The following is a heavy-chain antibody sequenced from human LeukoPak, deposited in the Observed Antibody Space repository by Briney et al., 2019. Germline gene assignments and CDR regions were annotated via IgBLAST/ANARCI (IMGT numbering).Heavy chain of an antibody. CDR3: ARDQPGGGLDY. CDR1: GFTFSGYA. Sequence: GGSLRLSCAASGFTFSGYAMDWVRQAPGKGLERVAFMSYDGSNKQYVDSVKGRFTISRDNSKKMVYLQMNSLRAEDTAVYYCARDQPGGGLDYWGQGILVTVSS. CDR2: MSYDGSNK. D-gene: IGHD3-16*01. V-gene: IGHV3-30-3*01. J-gene: IGHJ4*02.